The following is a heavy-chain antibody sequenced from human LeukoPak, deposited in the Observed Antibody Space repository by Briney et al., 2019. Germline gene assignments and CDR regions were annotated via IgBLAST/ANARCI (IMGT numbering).Heavy chain of an antibody. CDR2: ISTSGSII. CDR1: GFTFGSYE. Sequence: GGSLRLSCEASGFTFGSYEMTWVRQAPGKGLEWLSYISTSGSIIVYADSVRGRFTVSRDNAKNSLYLQMNSLRVDDTAIYYCARVQLWLLYAFDIRGQGTMVTVSS. V-gene: IGHV3-48*03. J-gene: IGHJ3*02. CDR3: ARVQLWLLYAFDI. D-gene: IGHD5-18*01.